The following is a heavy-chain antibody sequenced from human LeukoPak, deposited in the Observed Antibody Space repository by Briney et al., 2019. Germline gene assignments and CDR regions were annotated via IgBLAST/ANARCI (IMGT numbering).Heavy chain of an antibody. J-gene: IGHJ4*02. V-gene: IGHV3-23*01. CDR3: AEDYMVVTPRYSFDY. CDR2: ISGSGGST. CDR1: GFTFSSYA. Sequence: GGSLRLSCAASGFTFSSYALSWVRQAPGKGLEWVSAISGSGGSTYYADSVKGRFTISRDNSKNTLYLQMNSLRAEDTAVYYCAEDYMVVTPRYSFDYWGQGTLVTVSS. D-gene: IGHD2-21*02.